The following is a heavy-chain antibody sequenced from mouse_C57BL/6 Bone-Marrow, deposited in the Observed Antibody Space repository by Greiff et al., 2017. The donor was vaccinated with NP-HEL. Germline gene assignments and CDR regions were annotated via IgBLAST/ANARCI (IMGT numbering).Heavy chain of an antibody. V-gene: IGHV1-64*01. CDR2: IHPNSGST. Sequence: QVQLQQPGAELVKPGASVKLSCKASGYTFTSYWMHWVKQRPGQGLEWIGMIHPNSGSTNYNEKFKSKATLTVDKSSSTADMQLSSLTSEDSAVYYCARERYLRVAYWGQGTLVTVSA. D-gene: IGHD1-1*01. J-gene: IGHJ3*01. CDR3: ARERYLRVAY. CDR1: GYTFTSYW.